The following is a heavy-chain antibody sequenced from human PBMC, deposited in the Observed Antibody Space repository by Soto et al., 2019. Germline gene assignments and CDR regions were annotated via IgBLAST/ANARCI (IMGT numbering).Heavy chain of an antibody. CDR3: AAIPKPAAAGTA. Sequence: ASVKVSCKASGFTFTSSAMLWVRQARGQRLEWIGWIVVGSGNTNYAQKFQERVTITRDMSTSTAYMELSSLRSEDTAVYYCAAIPKPAAAGTAWGQGTLVTVSS. CDR1: GFTFTSSA. D-gene: IGHD6-13*01. CDR2: IVVGSGNT. V-gene: IGHV1-58*02. J-gene: IGHJ5*02.